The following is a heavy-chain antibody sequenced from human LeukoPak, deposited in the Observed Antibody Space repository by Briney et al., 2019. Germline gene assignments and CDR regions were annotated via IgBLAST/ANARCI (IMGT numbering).Heavy chain of an antibody. Sequence: SETLSLTCTVSGGSISSYYWSWIRQPPGKGLEWIGYIYYSGSTNYNPSLKSRVTISVDTSKNQFSLKLSSVTAADTAVYYCARQTYGSGKRGALGTFDYWGQGTLVTVSS. CDR3: ARQTYGSGKRGALGTFDY. D-gene: IGHD3-10*01. V-gene: IGHV4-59*08. CDR1: GGSISSYY. CDR2: IYYSGST. J-gene: IGHJ4*02.